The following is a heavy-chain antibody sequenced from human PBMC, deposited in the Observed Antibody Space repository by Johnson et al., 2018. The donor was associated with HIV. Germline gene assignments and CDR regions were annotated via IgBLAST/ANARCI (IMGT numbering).Heavy chain of an antibody. CDR2: LFSGGTT. CDR3: AKDIGDGYNRWGAFDC. CDR1: GFTVSSYY. V-gene: IGHV3-66*01. Sequence: VQLVESGGGLVQPGGSLRLSCAASGFTVSSYYMSWVRQAPGKGLEWVSVLFSGGTTYYFDSVKGRFTISRDNSKNTLFLQMSSLRAEDAAVYYCAKDIGDGYNRWGAFDCWGQGTMVTVSS. J-gene: IGHJ3*01. D-gene: IGHD5-24*01.